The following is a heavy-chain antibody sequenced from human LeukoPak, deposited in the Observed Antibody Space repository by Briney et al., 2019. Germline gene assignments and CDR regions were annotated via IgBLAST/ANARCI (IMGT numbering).Heavy chain of an antibody. D-gene: IGHD1-20*01. CDR3: AREFWCNDNNCYLSSFDI. Sequence: GASVKVSCKASGYTFTNYAIIWVRQAPGQGLEWMAYISAYNGKTEYEQKIQGRVTLTTDTSTNTAYMELSSLRSDDTAVYYCAREFWCNDNNCYLSSFDIWGQGTVVTVSS. CDR1: GYTFTNYA. CDR2: ISAYNGKT. J-gene: IGHJ3*02. V-gene: IGHV1-18*01.